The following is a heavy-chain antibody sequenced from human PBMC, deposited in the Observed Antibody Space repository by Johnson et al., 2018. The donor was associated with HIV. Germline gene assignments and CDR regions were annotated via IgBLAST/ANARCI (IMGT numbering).Heavy chain of an antibody. D-gene: IGHD1-26*01. CDR1: GFTFSSYG. V-gene: IGHV3-30*03. CDR3: ARDKWELLGAFDI. Sequence: QVQLVESGGGVVQPGRSLRLSCAASGFTFSSYGMHWVRQAPGNGLEWVAVISYDGSNKYYADSVKGRFTISRDNSKNTLYLQMNSLRAEDTAVYYCARDKWELLGAFDIWGQGTVVTVSS. J-gene: IGHJ3*02. CDR2: ISYDGSNK.